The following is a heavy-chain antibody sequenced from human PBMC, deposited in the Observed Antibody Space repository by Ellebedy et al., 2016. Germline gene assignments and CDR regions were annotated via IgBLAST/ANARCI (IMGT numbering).Heavy chain of an antibody. Sequence: SAPTLVKPTPTLTLTCSFSGFSLTTSEVVVGWVRQPPGKALEWVAFIYGHGDKRYRQSLWSRLTITKDTSKNQVVLTMTNMDPTDTATYYCAHRTTVTSVDYWGQGTLVTVSS. CDR2: IYGHGDK. CDR1: GFSLTTSEVV. V-gene: IGHV2-5*01. D-gene: IGHD4-17*01. CDR3: AHRTTVTSVDY. J-gene: IGHJ4*02.